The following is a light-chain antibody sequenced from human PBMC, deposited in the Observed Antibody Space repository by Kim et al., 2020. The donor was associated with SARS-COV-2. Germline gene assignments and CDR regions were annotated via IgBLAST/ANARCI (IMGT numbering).Light chain of an antibody. J-gene: IGKJ4*01. V-gene: IGKV3-20*01. CDR3: KQYGTPPLA. Sequence: SPGERATLSCRASQTLDSAYLAWYQHRHGQTPRLLLYGASSRATDIPDRFSGSGSGTDFTLTISRLEPEDFGVYYCKQYGTPPLAFGGGTKVEIK. CDR2: GAS. CDR1: QTLDSAY.